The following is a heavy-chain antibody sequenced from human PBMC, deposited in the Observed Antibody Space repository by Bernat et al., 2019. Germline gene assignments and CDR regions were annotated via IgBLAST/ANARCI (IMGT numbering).Heavy chain of an antibody. CDR3: ARDQYGDYVFDN. D-gene: IGHD4-17*01. V-gene: IGHV3-48*02. J-gene: IGHJ4*02. Sequence: EVQLVESGGGLVQPGGSLRLFCAASGFTFSSYSMNWVRQAPGKGLEWVSYISSDSSTIYYVDSVKGRFTISRDNAKNSLNLQMNSLRDEDTAVYYCARDQYGDYVFDNWGQGTLVTVSS. CDR2: ISSDSSTI. CDR1: GFTFSSYS.